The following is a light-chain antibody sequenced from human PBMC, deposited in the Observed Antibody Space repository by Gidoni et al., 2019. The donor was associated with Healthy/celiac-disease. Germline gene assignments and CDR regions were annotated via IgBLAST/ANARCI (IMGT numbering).Light chain of an antibody. CDR1: QSVSSS. CDR2: GAS. J-gene: IGKJ1*01. V-gene: IGKV3-15*01. CDR3: QQYNNWPRGT. Sequence: EIVMTQSPATLSVSPGERATLSCRASQSVSSSLAWYQQKPGQAPRLLIYGASTRATGIPVRFSGSGSGTEFTLTISSLQSEDFAVYYCQQYNNWPRGTFGQGTKVEIK.